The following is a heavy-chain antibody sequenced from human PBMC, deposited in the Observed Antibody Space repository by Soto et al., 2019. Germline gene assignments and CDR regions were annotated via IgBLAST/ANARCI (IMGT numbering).Heavy chain of an antibody. CDR1: GYTFTSYY. D-gene: IGHD2-2*01. Sequence: QVQLVQSGAEVKKPGASVKVSCKASGYTFTSYYMHWVRQAPGQGLEWMGIINPSGGSTSYAQKFQGRVTMITDTSTRTVYMELSSLRSEDTAVYYCARVVVVPAAENWFDPWGQGTLVTVSS. J-gene: IGHJ5*02. CDR2: INPSGGST. V-gene: IGHV1-46*03. CDR3: ARVVVVPAAENWFDP.